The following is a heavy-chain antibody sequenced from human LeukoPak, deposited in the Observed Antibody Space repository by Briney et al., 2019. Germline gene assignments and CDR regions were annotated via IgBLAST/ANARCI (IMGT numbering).Heavy chain of an antibody. J-gene: IGHJ4*02. CDR1: GYTFTSYY. CDR3: ARDERARGGNSGYFDY. CDR2: INPSGGST. D-gene: IGHD4-23*01. Sequence: ASVKFSCKASGYTFTSYYMHWVRQAPGQGLEWMGIINPSGGSTSYAQKFQGRVTMTRDTSTSTVYMELSSLRSEDTAVYYCARDERARGGNSGYFDYWGQGTLITVSS. V-gene: IGHV1-46*01.